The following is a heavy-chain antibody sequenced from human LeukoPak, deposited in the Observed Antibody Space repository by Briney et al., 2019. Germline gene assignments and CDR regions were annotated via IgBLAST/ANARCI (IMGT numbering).Heavy chain of an antibody. CDR1: GYTFTGYY. J-gene: IGHJ4*02. CDR2: INPNSGGT. Sequence: ASVKVSCKASGYTFTGYYMYWVRQAPGQGLEWMGWINPNSGGTNYAQKFQGRVTMTRDTSISTAYMELSRLRSDDTAVYYCARDRRTYYYDSSGYYRTFDYWGQGTLVTVSS. V-gene: IGHV1-2*02. D-gene: IGHD3-22*01. CDR3: ARDRRTYYYDSSGYYRTFDY.